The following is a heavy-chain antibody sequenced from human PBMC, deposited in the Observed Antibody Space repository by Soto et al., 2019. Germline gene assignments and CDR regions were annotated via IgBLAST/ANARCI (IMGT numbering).Heavy chain of an antibody. Sequence: GESLKISCKGSGYSFTSYWIGWVRQMPGKGLEWLRLIYPGASDTRYSPSFQGQVTISADKSLSTAYLQWSSLKASATAMYYCARGPPGPFFDYWGQGPLVTVSS. V-gene: IGHV5-51*01. J-gene: IGHJ4*02. CDR2: IYPGASDT. CDR1: GYSFTSYW. CDR3: ARGPPGPFFDY.